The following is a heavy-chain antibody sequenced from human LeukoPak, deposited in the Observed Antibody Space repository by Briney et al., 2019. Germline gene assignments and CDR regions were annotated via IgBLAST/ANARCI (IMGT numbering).Heavy chain of an antibody. CDR1: GFTVSSNY. Sequence: GGSLRLSCAASGFTVSSNYMSWVRQAPGKGLEWVSVIYSGGSTYYADSVKGRFTITRDNSKNTLYLQMNSLRAEDTAMYYCAKDDCGGDCYIGPYWGQGTLVTVSS. V-gene: IGHV3-66*01. CDR2: IYSGGST. D-gene: IGHD2-21*02. CDR3: AKDDCGGDCYIGPY. J-gene: IGHJ4*02.